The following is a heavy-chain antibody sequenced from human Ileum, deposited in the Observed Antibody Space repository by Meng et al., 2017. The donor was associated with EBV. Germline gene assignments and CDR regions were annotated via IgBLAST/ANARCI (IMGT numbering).Heavy chain of an antibody. V-gene: IGHV1-18*01. CDR2: ITTYNGDT. Sequence: VQLLQSGAEFKKPGASVKVSCKASGYRFTAFGMSWVRQAPGQGPEWMGWITTYNGDTKYAQKFQGRVTMTRETSTNTAYMELTSLRSDDTAVYYCARTYYGSYGFDYWGQGTLVTVSS. D-gene: IGHD3-10*01. CDR1: GYRFTAFG. CDR3: ARTYYGSYGFDY. J-gene: IGHJ4*02.